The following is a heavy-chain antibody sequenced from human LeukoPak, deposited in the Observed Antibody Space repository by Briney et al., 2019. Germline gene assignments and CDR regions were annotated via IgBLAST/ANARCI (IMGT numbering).Heavy chain of an antibody. V-gene: IGHV4-39*01. J-gene: IGHJ4*02. CDR2: IYYSGST. CDR1: GFTFSRYW. CDR3: ARHGPNWSFGY. Sequence: GSLRLSCAASGFTFSRYWMSWVRQAPGKGLEWIGSIYYSGSTYYNPSLKSRVTISVDTSKNQFSLKLSSVTAADTAVYYCARHGPNWSFGYWGQGTLVTVSS. D-gene: IGHD1-1*01.